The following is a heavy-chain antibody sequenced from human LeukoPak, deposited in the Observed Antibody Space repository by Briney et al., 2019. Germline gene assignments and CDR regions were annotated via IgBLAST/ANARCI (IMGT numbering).Heavy chain of an antibody. CDR1: GFTFSSYS. D-gene: IGHD2-15*01. CDR3: ASAEVVAATTCFDY. CDR2: ISSSSSYI. Sequence: PGGSLRLSCAASGFTFSSYSMNWVRQAPGKGLEWVSSISSSSSYIYYADSVKGRFTIPRDSAKNSLYLQMNSLRAEDTAVYYCASAEVVAATTCFDYWGQGTLVTVSS. V-gene: IGHV3-21*01. J-gene: IGHJ4*02.